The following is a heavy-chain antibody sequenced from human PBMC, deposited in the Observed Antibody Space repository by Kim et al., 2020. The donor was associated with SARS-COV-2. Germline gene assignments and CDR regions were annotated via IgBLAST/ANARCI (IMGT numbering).Heavy chain of an antibody. J-gene: IGHJ4*01. CDR3: AKGGRYCSKTGSVLYF. V-gene: IGHV3-23*01. Sequence: GGSLRLSCEASGFTFSSYAMSWVRQAPGKGLEWVASISGSGDSTFFADSVKGRLTVSRDNSKNTLYLQMNSLRAEDTALYYCAKGGRYCSKTGSVLYF. D-gene: IGHD2-15*01. CDR1: GFTFSSYA. CDR2: ISGSGDST.